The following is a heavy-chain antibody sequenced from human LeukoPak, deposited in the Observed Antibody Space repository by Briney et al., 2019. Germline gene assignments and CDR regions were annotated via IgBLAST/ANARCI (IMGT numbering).Heavy chain of an antibody. J-gene: IGHJ3*02. CDR2: IYYSGNT. CDR1: GGSISSSSYY. V-gene: IGHV4-39*07. Sequence: SETLSLTCTVSGGSISSSSYYWAWIRQPPGKGLEWIGSIYYSGNTYYKSSLKSRVTIAVDTSKNQFSLKLNSVTAADTAVYYCASESYYDSSGYSHDAFDIWGQGTMATVSS. CDR3: ASESYYDSSGYSHDAFDI. D-gene: IGHD3-22*01.